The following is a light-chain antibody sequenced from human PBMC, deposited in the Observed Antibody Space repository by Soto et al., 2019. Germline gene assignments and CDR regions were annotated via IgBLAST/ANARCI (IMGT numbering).Light chain of an antibody. CDR1: QHVVRY. V-gene: IGKV1-39*01. CDR2: SAS. CDR3: QQSSNIPWT. J-gene: IGKJ1*01. Sequence: DIQMTQSPSSLSASVGDSVTITCRTSQHVVRYLSWYQQIPGRSPKLLIYSASSLVSGVPPRFRGSASGTEFTLSISSLTREDFATYFCQQSSNIPWTFGQATKVEMK.